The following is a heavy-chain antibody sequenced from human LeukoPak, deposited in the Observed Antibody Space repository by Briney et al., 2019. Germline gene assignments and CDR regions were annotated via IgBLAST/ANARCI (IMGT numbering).Heavy chain of an antibody. Sequence: SETLSLTCAVYGGSFSGYYWSWLRQPPGKGLEWIGEINHSGSTNYNPSLKSRVTISVDTSKNQFSLKLGSVTAADTAVYYCARGPRFYYYGSGSYYNPIRWFDPWGQGTLVTVSS. CDR2: INHSGST. J-gene: IGHJ5*02. CDR3: ARGPRFYYYGSGSYYNPIRWFDP. V-gene: IGHV4-34*01. CDR1: GGSFSGYY. D-gene: IGHD3-10*01.